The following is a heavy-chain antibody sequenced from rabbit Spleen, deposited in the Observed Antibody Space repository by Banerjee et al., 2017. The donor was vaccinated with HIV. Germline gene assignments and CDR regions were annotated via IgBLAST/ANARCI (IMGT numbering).Heavy chain of an antibody. Sequence: QSLEESGGDMVKPGASLTLTCKASGIDFSSYYYMCWVRQAPGKGLELIACIYAGSSGGTWYASWAKGRFTISKASSTTVTLQMASLTAADTATYFCARGPNTDIIPYLNFDLWGPGTLVTVS. CDR3: ARGPNTDIIPYLNFDL. J-gene: IGHJ4*01. CDR2: IYAGSSGGT. V-gene: IGHV1S40*01. CDR1: GIDFSSYYY. D-gene: IGHD1-1*01.